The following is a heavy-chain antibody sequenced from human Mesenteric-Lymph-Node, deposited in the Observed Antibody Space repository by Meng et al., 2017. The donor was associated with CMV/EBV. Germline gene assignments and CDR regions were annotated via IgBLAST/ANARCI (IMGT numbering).Heavy chain of an antibody. J-gene: IGHJ4*02. CDR1: GGTFSSYT. CDR3: ATDSRSIHSGSHSYFDY. Sequence: SVKVSCKASGGTFSSYTISWVRQATGQGLEWMGRIIPILGIANYAQKFQGRVTITADKSTSTAYMELSSLRSDDTAVYYCATDSRSIHSGSHSYFDYWGQGTLVTVSS. V-gene: IGHV1-69*04. D-gene: IGHD1-26*01. CDR2: IIPILGIA.